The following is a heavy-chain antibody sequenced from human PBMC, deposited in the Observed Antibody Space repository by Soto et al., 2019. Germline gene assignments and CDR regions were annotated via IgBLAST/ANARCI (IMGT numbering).Heavy chain of an antibody. CDR2: IYYSGST. D-gene: IGHD4-17*01. CDR3: ARGIGETTVTSFDY. Sequence: QVQLQESGPGLVKPSQTLSLTCTVSGGSISSGGYYWSWIRQHPGKGLEWIGYIYYSGSTYYNPSLKRRVTISVDTSKNQYSLKLSSVTAADKAVYYCARGIGETTVTSFDYWGQGTLVTVSS. CDR1: GGSISSGGYY. V-gene: IGHV4-31*03. J-gene: IGHJ4*02.